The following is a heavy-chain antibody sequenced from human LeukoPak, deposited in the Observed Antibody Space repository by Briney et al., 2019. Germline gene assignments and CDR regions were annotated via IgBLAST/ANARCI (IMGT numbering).Heavy chain of an antibody. CDR3: ARIVPAAIVVSWFDP. D-gene: IGHD2-2*02. Sequence: QSGGSLRLSCAASGFTFSSYWMSWVRQAPGKGLEWVANIKQYGSQKYYGDSVTGRFTISRDNAKNSLYLQMNSLRGARTAVYYCARIVPAAIVVSWFDPWGQGTLVTVSS. CDR1: GFTFSSYW. J-gene: IGHJ5*02. CDR2: IKQYGSQK. V-gene: IGHV3-7*01.